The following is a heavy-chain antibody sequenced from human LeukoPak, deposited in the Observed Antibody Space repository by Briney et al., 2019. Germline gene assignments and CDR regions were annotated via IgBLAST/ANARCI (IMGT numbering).Heavy chain of an antibody. V-gene: IGHV3-30*02. CDR2: IRYDGSNK. J-gene: IGHJ4*02. Sequence: PGGSLRLSCAASGFTFSSYGMHWVRQAPGKGLEWVAFIRYDGSNKYYADSVKGRFTISRDNSKNTLYLQMNSLRAGDTAVYYCAKDVSIAAGPDYWGQGTLVTVSS. CDR3: AKDVSIAAGPDY. CDR1: GFTFSSYG. D-gene: IGHD6-6*01.